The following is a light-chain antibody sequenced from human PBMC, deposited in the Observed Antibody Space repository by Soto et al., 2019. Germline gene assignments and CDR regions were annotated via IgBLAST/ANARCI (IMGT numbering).Light chain of an antibody. Sequence: EIVLTQSPATLSLSPGERATLSCRASQSVSSSNLAWYQQKPGQAPRLVISGASSRAAGLPDRFSGSGSGTDFTLTISRLEPEDCAGYYCQHYDDSPPRYTFGQGTKLEIK. CDR3: QHYDDSPPRYT. J-gene: IGKJ2*01. CDR1: QSVSSSN. CDR2: GAS. V-gene: IGKV3-20*01.